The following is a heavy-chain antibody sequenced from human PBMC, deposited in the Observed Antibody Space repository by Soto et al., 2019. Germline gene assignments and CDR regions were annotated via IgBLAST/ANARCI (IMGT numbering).Heavy chain of an antibody. V-gene: IGHV1-24*01. D-gene: IGHD2-15*01. J-gene: IGHJ6*02. CDR1: GYTHTELS. CDR2: FDPEDGET. Sequence: ASVKVSCKVSGYTHTELSMHWVRQAPGKGLEWMGGFDPEDGETIYAQKFQGRVTMTEDTSTDTAYMELSSLRSEDTAVYYCATFGAYYYGMDVWGQGTTVTVSS. CDR3: ATFGAYYYGMDV.